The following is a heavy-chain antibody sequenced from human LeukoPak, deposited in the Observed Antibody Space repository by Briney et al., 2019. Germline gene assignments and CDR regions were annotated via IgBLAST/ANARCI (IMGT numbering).Heavy chain of an antibody. J-gene: IGHJ4*02. D-gene: IGHD3-10*01. Sequence: SETLSLTCIVSGGSISSYYWSWIRQPPGKGLEWIGYIYYSGSTNYNPSLKSRVTISVDTSKNQFSLKLSSVTAADTAVYYCARDRGLMPFDYWGQGTLVTVSS. CDR1: GGSISSYY. CDR2: IYYSGST. CDR3: ARDRGLMPFDY. V-gene: IGHV4-59*01.